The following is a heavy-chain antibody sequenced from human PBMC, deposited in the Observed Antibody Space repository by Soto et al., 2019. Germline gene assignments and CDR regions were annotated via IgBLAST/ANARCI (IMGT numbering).Heavy chain of an antibody. Sequence: QVQLVESGGGVVQPGRSLRLSCAASGFTLTNYAMHWVRQAPGKGLEWLPVISDDGDNKHYADSVKGRFTISRDNSNKTLYLQMNSLRPEDTAVDYCARDRYSSSTLFDYWGQGTLVTVSS. CDR3: ARDRYSSSTLFDY. CDR2: ISDDGDNK. V-gene: IGHV3-30-3*01. CDR1: GFTLTNYA. J-gene: IGHJ4*02. D-gene: IGHD6-6*01.